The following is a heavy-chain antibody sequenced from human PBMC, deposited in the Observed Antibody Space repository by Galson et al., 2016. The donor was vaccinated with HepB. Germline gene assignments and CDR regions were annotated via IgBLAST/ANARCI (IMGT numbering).Heavy chain of an antibody. CDR3: AREARYVFWSGYSFDY. CDR2: IKEDGSEK. CDR1: GFSFSTYW. J-gene: IGHJ4*03. Sequence: SLRLSCAAAGFSFSTYWMSWVRQAPGKGLEWVANIKEDGSEKYYVDSVKGRFTISRDSAKNSLFLERNSLRAEDTAVYYCAREARYVFWSGYSFDYWGHGTLVTVSS. V-gene: IGHV3-7*03. D-gene: IGHD3-3*01.